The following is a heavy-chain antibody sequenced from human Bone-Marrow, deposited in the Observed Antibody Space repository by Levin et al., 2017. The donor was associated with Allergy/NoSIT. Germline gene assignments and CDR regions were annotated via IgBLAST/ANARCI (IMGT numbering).Heavy chain of an antibody. CDR3: ARGGGTYYFFDS. V-gene: IGHV1-69*01. D-gene: IGHD3-16*01. CDR2: ILPDSDTT. Sequence: KISCKASGGSFNIYAYSWVRQAPGQGLEWMGGILPDSDTTNYAQRFQGRVTITADESASAAYLELSRLRSEDTAVYYCARGGGTYYFFDSWGQGTLVTVSS. J-gene: IGHJ4*02. CDR1: GGSFNIYA.